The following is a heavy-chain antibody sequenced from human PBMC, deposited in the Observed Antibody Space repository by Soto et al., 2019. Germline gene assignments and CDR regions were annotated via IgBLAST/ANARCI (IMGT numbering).Heavy chain of an antibody. J-gene: IGHJ6*02. CDR3: ARGVSWNWYYYGMDV. V-gene: IGHV3-33*01. Sequence: QVQLVESGGGVVQPGRSLRLSCAASGFTFSSYGMHWVRQAPGKGLEWVAVIWYDGSNKYYADSVKGRFTISRDNSKNTLYLQMNSLRDEDTAVYYCARGVSWNWYYYGMDVWGQGTTVTVSS. D-gene: IGHD1-7*01. CDR1: GFTFSSYG. CDR2: IWYDGSNK.